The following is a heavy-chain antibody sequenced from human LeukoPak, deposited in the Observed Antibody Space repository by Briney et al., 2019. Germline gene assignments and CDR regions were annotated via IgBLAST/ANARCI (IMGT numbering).Heavy chain of an antibody. Sequence: GGSLRLSCIASGFIFSNYAMSWVRQAPGKGLEWVSIITGSGGGSYYADSVKGRFTLSRDNFKNTLYLQMNSLRAEDTAVYFCAKKSLWSGPFDYWGQGTLVAVFS. D-gene: IGHD3-3*01. V-gene: IGHV3-23*01. CDR3: AKKSLWSGPFDY. CDR2: ITGSGGGS. J-gene: IGHJ4*02. CDR1: GFIFSNYA.